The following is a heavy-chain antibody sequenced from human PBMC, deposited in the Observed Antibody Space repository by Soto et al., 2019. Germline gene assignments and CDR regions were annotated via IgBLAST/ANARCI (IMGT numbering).Heavy chain of an antibody. J-gene: IGHJ6*02. CDR1: GYXFTSYV. D-gene: IGHD3-9*01. CDR3: ARDRRYYDLLTGYYSYYYYGMDV. CDR2: INTGNDNT. V-gene: IGHV1-3*04. Sequence: ASVKVSCKASGYXFTSYVMHWVRQAPGQRLEWMGKINTGNDNTKYSQKFQGRVTITRDTSASTAYMELSSLRFEDTAVYYCARDRRYYDLLTGYYSYYYYGMDVWGQGTTVTVSS.